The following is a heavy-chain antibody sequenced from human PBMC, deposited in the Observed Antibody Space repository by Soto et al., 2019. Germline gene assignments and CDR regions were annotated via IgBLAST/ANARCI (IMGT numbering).Heavy chain of an antibody. CDR1: GGSISSYY. V-gene: IGHV4-59*12. CDR2: IYYSGST. Sequence: SETLSLTCTVSGGSISSYYWSWIRQPPGKGLEWIGYIYYSGSTNYNPSLKSRVTISVDKSKNQFSLKLSSVTAADTAVYYCARDPVLLWFGELYRYYGMDVWGQGTTVTVSS. D-gene: IGHD3-10*01. J-gene: IGHJ6*02. CDR3: ARDPVLLWFGELYRYYGMDV.